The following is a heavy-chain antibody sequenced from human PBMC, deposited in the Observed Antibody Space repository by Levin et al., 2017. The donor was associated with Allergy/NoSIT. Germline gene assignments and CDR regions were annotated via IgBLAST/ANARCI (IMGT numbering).Heavy chain of an antibody. Sequence: GESLKISCAASGFTFSSYAMSWVRQAPGKGLEWVSAISGSGGSTYYADSVKGRFTISRDNSKNTLYLQMNSLRAEDTAVYYCAKLGNYYDSSGYYPPIYYGMDVWGQGTTVTVSS. CDR2: ISGSGGST. J-gene: IGHJ6*02. CDR3: AKLGNYYDSSGYYPPIYYGMDV. D-gene: IGHD3-22*01. V-gene: IGHV3-23*01. CDR1: GFTFSSYA.